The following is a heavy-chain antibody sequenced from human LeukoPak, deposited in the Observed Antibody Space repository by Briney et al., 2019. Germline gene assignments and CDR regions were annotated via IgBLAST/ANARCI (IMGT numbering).Heavy chain of an antibody. V-gene: IGHV3-21*01. CDR2: ISSSFNYI. J-gene: IGHJ4*02. Sequence: TGGSLRLSCAASRFTFSTYSMKWVRQAPGKGLEWVSLISSSFNYIYYADSVKGRFTISRDNAKNSLYLQMNSVRAEDTDVYYCARSGPDGHYFDYWGQGTLVTVSS. CDR3: ARSGPDGHYFDY. CDR1: RFTFSTYS. D-gene: IGHD3-10*01.